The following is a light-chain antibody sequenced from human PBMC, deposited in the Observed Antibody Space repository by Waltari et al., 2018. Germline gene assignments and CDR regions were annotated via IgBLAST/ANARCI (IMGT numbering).Light chain of an antibody. J-gene: IGLJ2*01. CDR3: SSYTSSSAFVV. Sequence: QSALTQPASVSGSPGQSITISCTGTSSAVGGFNYVTWYQQHPGKAPKLMIYEITNRPSGVSNRFSGSKSGNTASLTISGLQAKDEADYYCSSYTSSSAFVVFGGGTKLTVL. V-gene: IGLV2-14*01. CDR2: EIT. CDR1: SSAVGGFNY.